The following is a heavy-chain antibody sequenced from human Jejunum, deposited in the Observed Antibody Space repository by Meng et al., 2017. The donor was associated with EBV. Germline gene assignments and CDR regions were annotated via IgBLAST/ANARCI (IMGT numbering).Heavy chain of an antibody. CDR1: GGSISDNDW. V-gene: IGHV4-4*02. CDR2: IYHGGGT. CDR3: AGNGYYALEY. D-gene: IGHD3-22*01. Sequence: QVQLQESGPRLEKPSGTLSLTCVVSGGSISDNDWWSWVRQPPGKGLEWLGEIYHGGGTNYNPSLESRVTISVDKSKNQFSLKLHSVTVADTAVYYCAGNGYYALEYWGPGILVTVSS. J-gene: IGHJ4*02.